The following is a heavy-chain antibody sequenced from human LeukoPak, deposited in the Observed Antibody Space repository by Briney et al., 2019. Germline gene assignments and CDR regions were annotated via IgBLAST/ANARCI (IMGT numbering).Heavy chain of an antibody. CDR1: GFTFSSYS. J-gene: IGHJ4*02. V-gene: IGHV3-48*04. CDR2: ISSSSSTI. Sequence: GGSLRLSCAASGFTFSSYSMNWVRQAPGKGLEWVSYISSSSSTIYYADSVKGRFTISRDNAKNSLYLQMNSLRAEDTAVYYCANDAVGATAYYFDYWGQGTLVTVSS. CDR3: ANDAVGATAYYFDY. D-gene: IGHD1-26*01.